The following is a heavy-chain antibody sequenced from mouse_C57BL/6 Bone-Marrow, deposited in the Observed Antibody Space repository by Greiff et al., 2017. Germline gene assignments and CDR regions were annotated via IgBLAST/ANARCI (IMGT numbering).Heavy chain of an antibody. CDR1: YFAFIANA. J-gene: IGHJ3*01. CDR2: FTIYSDAT. D-gene: IGHD1-1*01. CDR3: ARDYGSSRFAY. Sequence: LQQSGAELVRPGSSVTLSCTDSYFAFIANAMHWVKQRPGHGLEWIGTFTIYSDATKYSENFKGKATLTVNNSSSTAFMQLSRLTSEDSAVYYCARDYGSSRFAYWGQGTLVTVSA. V-gene: IGHV1-49*01.